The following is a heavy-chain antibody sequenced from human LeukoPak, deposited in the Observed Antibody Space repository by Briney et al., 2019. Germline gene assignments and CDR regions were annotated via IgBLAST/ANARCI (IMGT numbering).Heavy chain of an antibody. V-gene: IGHV4-59*01. CDR2: IFYSGST. CDR1: GGSISSYY. CDR3: AREIRDGYNLYYYYGMDV. J-gene: IGHJ6*02. Sequence: SETLSLTCTVSGGSISSYYWSWIRQPPGKGLEWIGYIFYSGSTNYNPSLKSRVTISVDTSKNQFSLKLSSVTAADTAVYCCAREIRDGYNLYYYYGMDVWGQGTTVTVSS. D-gene: IGHD5-24*01.